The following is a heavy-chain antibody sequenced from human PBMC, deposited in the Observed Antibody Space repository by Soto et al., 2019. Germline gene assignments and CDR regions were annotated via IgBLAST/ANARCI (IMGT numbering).Heavy chain of an antibody. Sequence: SETLSLTCTVSGGSISSSSYYWGWIRQPPGKGLEWIGSIYYSGSTYYNPSLKSRVTISVDTSKNQFSLKLSSVTAADTAVYYCARLDVRGQQLVPFDYWGQGTLVTVSS. CDR1: GGSISSSSYY. V-gene: IGHV4-39*01. CDR2: IYYSGST. CDR3: ARLDVRGQQLVPFDY. J-gene: IGHJ4*02. D-gene: IGHD6-13*01.